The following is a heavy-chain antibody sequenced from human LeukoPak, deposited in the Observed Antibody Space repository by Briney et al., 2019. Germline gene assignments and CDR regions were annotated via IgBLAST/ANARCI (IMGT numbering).Heavy chain of an antibody. CDR3: TSTSVDY. Sequence: GGSLRLSCAASAFTFSSYWMSWVRQAPGKGLEWVANIKQDGSEKYYVDSVKGRFTISRDNAKNSLYLQMNSLRAEDTAVYYCTSTSVDYWGQGTLVTVSS. V-gene: IGHV3-7*01. CDR2: IKQDGSEK. D-gene: IGHD2-2*01. CDR1: AFTFSSYW. J-gene: IGHJ4*02.